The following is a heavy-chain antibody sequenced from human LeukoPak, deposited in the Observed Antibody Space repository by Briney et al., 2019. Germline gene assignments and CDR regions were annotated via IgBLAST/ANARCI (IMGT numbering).Heavy chain of an antibody. V-gene: IGHV4-38-2*02. CDR2: IYHGGNT. D-gene: IGHD2-15*01. CDR3: ARVGLGGRALFDY. J-gene: IGHJ4*02. Sequence: PSETLSLTCTVSGYSISSGYYWGWIRQPPGKGLEWIGNIYHGGNTYYNPSLKSRVTISVDTSKNQFSLKLSSVTAADTAVYYCARVGLGGRALFDYWGQGTLVTVSS. CDR1: GYSISSGYY.